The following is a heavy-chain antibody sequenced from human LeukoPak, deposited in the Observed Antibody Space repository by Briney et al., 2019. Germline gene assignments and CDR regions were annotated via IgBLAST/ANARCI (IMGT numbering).Heavy chain of an antibody. V-gene: IGHV3-23*01. J-gene: IGHJ4*02. Sequence: GGCLRLSCAASGFTFSSYAMTWVRQAPGKGLEWVSGISGSGGNTYYADSVKGRFTISRDNSKNTLYLQMNGLRAEDTAVYYCARHLTAAALTTYFDYWGQGTLVPVSS. CDR1: GFTFSSYA. CDR3: ARHLTAAALTTYFDY. D-gene: IGHD2-2*01. CDR2: ISGSGGNT.